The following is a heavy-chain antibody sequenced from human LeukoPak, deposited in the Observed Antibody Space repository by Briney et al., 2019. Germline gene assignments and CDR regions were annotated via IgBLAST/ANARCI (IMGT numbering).Heavy chain of an antibody. CDR3: VKSKGYYFDY. CDR2: ISSSSSYI. J-gene: IGHJ4*02. Sequence: GGSLRLSCAASGFTFSSYSMNWVRQAPGKGLEWVSSISSSSSYIYYADSVKGRFTISRDNAKNSLYLQMNSLRDEDTAVYYCVKSKGYYFDYWGQGTLVTVSS. CDR1: GFTFSSYS. V-gene: IGHV3-21*01.